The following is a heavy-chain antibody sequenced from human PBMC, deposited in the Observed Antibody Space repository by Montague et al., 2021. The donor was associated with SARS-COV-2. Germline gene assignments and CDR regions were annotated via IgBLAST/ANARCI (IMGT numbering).Heavy chain of an antibody. J-gene: IGHJ4*02. CDR2: IYSNEDI. CDR1: GGSISSYY. Sequence: SETLSLTCSVSGGSISSYYWGWIRQPAGKALEWIGCIYSNEDITSXPSLKSRVTMSVDTSKNQFSLKLTSVSAADTAVYYCARGSGHYYSAFDSWGQGNLVTVSS. D-gene: IGHD4/OR15-4a*01. CDR3: ARGSGHYYSAFDS. V-gene: IGHV4-4*07.